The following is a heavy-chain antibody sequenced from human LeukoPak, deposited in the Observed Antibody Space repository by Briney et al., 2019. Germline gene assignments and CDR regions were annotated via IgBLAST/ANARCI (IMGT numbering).Heavy chain of an antibody. V-gene: IGHV1-8*01. CDR3: ARAPTRITIFGVVVSRPQRWFDP. CDR1: GYTFTSYD. D-gene: IGHD3-3*01. Sequence: ASVKVSCKAAGYTFTSYDINWVRQATGQGLEWMGWMNPNSGNTGYAQRLQGRVTMTRNTSISTAYMELSSLRSEDTAVYYCARAPTRITIFGVVVSRPQRWFDPWGQGTLVTVSS. CDR2: MNPNSGNT. J-gene: IGHJ5*02.